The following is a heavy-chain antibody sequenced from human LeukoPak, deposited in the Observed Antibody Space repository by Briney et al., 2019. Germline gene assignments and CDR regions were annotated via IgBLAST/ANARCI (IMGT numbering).Heavy chain of an antibody. CDR2: IYYSGST. Sequence: SETLSLTCTVSGGSISSRSSYWGWIRQPPGKGLEWIGTIYYSGSTNYNPSLKSRVTISLDTSKNQFSLKLSSVTAADTAVYYCARGYSYTNFDCWGQGTLVTVSS. D-gene: IGHD5-18*01. V-gene: IGHV4-39*07. J-gene: IGHJ4*02. CDR3: ARGYSYTNFDC. CDR1: GGSISSRSSY.